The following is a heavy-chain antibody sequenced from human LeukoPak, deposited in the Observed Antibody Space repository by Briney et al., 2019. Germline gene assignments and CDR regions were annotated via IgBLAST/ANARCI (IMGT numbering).Heavy chain of an antibody. Sequence: SETLSLTCAVYGGSFSGYYWSWLRQPPGKGLEWIGEINHSGSTNYNPSLKSRVTISVDTSKNQFSLRLSSVTAADTAVYYCARLSGYYYYYYGMDVWGQGTTVTVSS. CDR1: GGSFSGYY. CDR2: INHSGST. D-gene: IGHD3-3*01. CDR3: ARLSGYYYYYYGMDV. V-gene: IGHV4-34*01. J-gene: IGHJ6*02.